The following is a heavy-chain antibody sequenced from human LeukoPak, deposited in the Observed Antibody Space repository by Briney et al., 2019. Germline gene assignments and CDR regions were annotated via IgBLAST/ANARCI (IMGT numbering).Heavy chain of an antibody. D-gene: IGHD4-11*01. CDR3: ARDVNLQSHFFDY. Sequence: ASVKVSCKASGYTFTGYYMHWVRQAPGQGLEWMGWINPDSGGTTYAQQFQGRVTMTRDTSNNTVYLELSSLRSDDTAVYYCARDVNLQSHFFDYWGQGTLVTVSS. V-gene: IGHV1-2*02. CDR2: INPDSGGT. J-gene: IGHJ4*02. CDR1: GYTFTGYY.